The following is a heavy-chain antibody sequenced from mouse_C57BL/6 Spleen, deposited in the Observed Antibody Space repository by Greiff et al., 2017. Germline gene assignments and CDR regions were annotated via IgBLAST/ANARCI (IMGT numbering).Heavy chain of an antibody. CDR3: TRGNDYSRFDY. CDR2: IDPETGGT. CDR1: GYTFTDYE. D-gene: IGHD2-4*01. V-gene: IGHV1-15*01. Sequence: LQQSGAELVRPGASVTLSCKASGYTFTDYEMHWVKQTPVHGLEWIGAIDPETGGTAYNQKFKGKAILTADKSSSTAYMELRSLTSEDSAVYYCTRGNDYSRFDYWGQGTTLTVSS. J-gene: IGHJ2*01.